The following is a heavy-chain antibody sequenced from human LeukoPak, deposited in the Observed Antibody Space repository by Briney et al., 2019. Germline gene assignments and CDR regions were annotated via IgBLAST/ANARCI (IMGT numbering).Heavy chain of an antibody. CDR1: GFTFGDYA. Sequence: GGSLRLSCTASGFTFGDYAMSWVRQAPGKGLEWVAFIRYDGSNKYYADSVKGRFTISRDNSKNTLYLQMNSLRAEDTAVYYCAKDLEIVVVVAATTPVDYWGQGTLVTVSS. V-gene: IGHV3-30*02. CDR3: AKDLEIVVVVAATTPVDY. D-gene: IGHD2-15*01. CDR2: IRYDGSNK. J-gene: IGHJ4*02.